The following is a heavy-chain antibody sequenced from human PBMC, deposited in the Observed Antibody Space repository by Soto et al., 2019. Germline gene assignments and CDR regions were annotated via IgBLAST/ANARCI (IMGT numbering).Heavy chain of an antibody. D-gene: IGHD3-9*01. CDR1: VYTFTSYY. Sequence: ASVTVSCKASVYTFTSYYMHWVRQAPGQGLEWMGIINPSGGSTSYAQKFQGRVTMTRDTSTSTVYMELSSLRSEDTAVYYCARDAYYDILTGPDYYYGMDVWGQGTTVTVSS. CDR2: INPSGGST. J-gene: IGHJ6*02. V-gene: IGHV1-46*01. CDR3: ARDAYYDILTGPDYYYGMDV.